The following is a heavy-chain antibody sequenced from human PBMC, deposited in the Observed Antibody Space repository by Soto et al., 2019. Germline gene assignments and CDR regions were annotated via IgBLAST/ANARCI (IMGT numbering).Heavy chain of an antibody. Sequence: GGSLRLSCAASGFTFDDYAMHWVRQAPGKGLEWVSGISWNSGSLGYADSVKGRFTISRDNAKNSLYLQMNSLRAEDTALYYCAKEATTSYYYYYMDVWGKGTTVTVSS. CDR3: AKEATTSYYYYYMDV. CDR1: GFTFDDYA. D-gene: IGHD4-17*01. V-gene: IGHV3-9*01. J-gene: IGHJ6*03. CDR2: ISWNSGSL.